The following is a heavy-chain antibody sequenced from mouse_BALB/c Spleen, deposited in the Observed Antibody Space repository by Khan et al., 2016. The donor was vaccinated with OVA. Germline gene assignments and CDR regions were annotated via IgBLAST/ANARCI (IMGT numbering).Heavy chain of an antibody. V-gene: IGHV5-17*02. J-gene: IGHJ2*01. D-gene: IGHD1-1*01. CDR2: ISSDSSTI. Sequence: EVQVVESGGGLVQPGGSRKLSCAASGFTFSSFGMHWVRQAPEKGLAWVAYISSDSSTIYYEETVKGRFPISRDNPKNTLFLQMTSLSSDDTAMYYCTRSFYYGYYFDYWGQGTTLTVSS. CDR1: GFTFSSFG. CDR3: TRSFYYGYYFDY.